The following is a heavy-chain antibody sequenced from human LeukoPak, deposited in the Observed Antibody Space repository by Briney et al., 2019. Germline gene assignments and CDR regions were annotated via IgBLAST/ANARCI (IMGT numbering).Heavy chain of an antibody. J-gene: IGHJ4*02. D-gene: IGHD3-22*01. CDR2: ISYDGSNK. Sequence: GGSLRLSCAASGFTFTTYWMHWVRQAPGKGLEWVAVISYDGSNKYYADSVKGRFTISRDNSKNTLYLQMNSLRAEDTAVYYCAKDVRRYYDSSGPLDYWGQGTLVTVSS. CDR3: AKDVRRYYDSSGPLDY. V-gene: IGHV3-30*18. CDR1: GFTFTTYW.